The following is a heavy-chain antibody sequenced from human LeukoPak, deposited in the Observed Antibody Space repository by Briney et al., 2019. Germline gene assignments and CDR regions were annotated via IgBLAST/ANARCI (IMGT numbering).Heavy chain of an antibody. Sequence: SETLSLTCTVSGGSISSGGYYWSWNRQHPGKGLEWIGYIYYSGSTYYNPSLKSRVTISVDTSKNQFSLKLSSVTAADTAVYYCASGYGDYAYYFDYWGQGTLVTVSS. CDR1: GGSISSGGYY. CDR2: IYYSGST. V-gene: IGHV4-31*03. J-gene: IGHJ4*02. CDR3: ASGYGDYAYYFDY. D-gene: IGHD4-17*01.